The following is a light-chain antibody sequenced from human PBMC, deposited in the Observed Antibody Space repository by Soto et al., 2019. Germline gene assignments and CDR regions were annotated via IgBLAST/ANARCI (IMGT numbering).Light chain of an antibody. CDR1: QSVSSSY. CDR3: QQYGSSSWT. V-gene: IGKV3-20*01. Sequence: EIVLTQSPATLSLSPGERATLSCRASQSVSSSYLAWYQQKPGQAPRLLICGASSRATGIPDRFSGSGSGTDFTLTISRLEPEDFAVYYCQQYGSSSWTFGQGTKVDIK. CDR2: GAS. J-gene: IGKJ1*01.